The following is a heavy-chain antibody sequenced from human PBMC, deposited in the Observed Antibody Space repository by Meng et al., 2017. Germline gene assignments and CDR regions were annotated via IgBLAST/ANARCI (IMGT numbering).Heavy chain of an antibody. J-gene: IGHJ4*02. V-gene: IGHV3-33*01. Sequence: GESLKISCAASGFTFSSYGMHWVRQAPGKGLEWVAVIWYDGSNKYYADSVKGLFTISRDNSKNTLYLQMNSLRAEDTAVYYCARERVRGVIPPHFDYWGQGTLVTVSS. D-gene: IGHD3-10*01. CDR1: GFTFSSYG. CDR2: IWYDGSNK. CDR3: ARERVRGVIPPHFDY.